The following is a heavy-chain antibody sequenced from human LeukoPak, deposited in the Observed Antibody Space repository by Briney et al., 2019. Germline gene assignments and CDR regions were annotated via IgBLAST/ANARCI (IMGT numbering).Heavy chain of an antibody. CDR2: IIPIFGTA. CDR1: GGTFSSYA. Sequence: ASAKVSCKASGGTFSSYAISWVRQAPGQGLEWMGGIIPIFGTANYAQKFQGRVTITADESTSTAYMELSSLRSEDTAVYYCARGDGDYDSSGEYFQHWGQGTLVTVSS. J-gene: IGHJ1*01. CDR3: ARGDGDYDSSGEYFQH. V-gene: IGHV1-69*13. D-gene: IGHD4-17*01.